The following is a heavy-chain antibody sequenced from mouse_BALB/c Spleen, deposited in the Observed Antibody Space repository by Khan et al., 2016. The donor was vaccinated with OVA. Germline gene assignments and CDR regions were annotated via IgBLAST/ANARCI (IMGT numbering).Heavy chain of an antibody. CDR2: ISDFTSYI. D-gene: IGHD2-13*01. J-gene: IGHJ3*01. CDR1: GFTFSDYY. Sequence: EVQLQESGGGLMKPGGSLKLSCAASGFTFSDYYMYWVRQTPEKRLEWVATISDFTSYISYPDNVKGRFTISRDNAKNKLYLQMKSLKSEDTAMYYCIRGYYGDPFAYWGQGTLVTVSA. V-gene: IGHV5-4*02. CDR3: IRGYYGDPFAY.